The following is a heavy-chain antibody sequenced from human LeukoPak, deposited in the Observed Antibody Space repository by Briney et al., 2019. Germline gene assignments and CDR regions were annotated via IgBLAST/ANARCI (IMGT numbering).Heavy chain of an antibody. CDR2: IIPIFGTA. CDR1: GYTFTSYA. CDR3: ARSGGYDFWSGPSETGGYFDY. Sequence: GASVKVSCKASGYTFTSYAISWVRQAPGQGLEWMGGIIPIFGTANYAQKFQGRVTITADESTSTAYMELSSLRSEDTAVYYCARSGGYDFWSGPSETGGYFDYWGQGTQVTVSS. D-gene: IGHD3-3*01. V-gene: IGHV1-69*13. J-gene: IGHJ4*02.